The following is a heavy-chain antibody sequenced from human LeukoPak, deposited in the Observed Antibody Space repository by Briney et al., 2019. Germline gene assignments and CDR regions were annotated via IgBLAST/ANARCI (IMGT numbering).Heavy chain of an antibody. V-gene: IGHV4-59*01. Sequence: SETLSLTCTVSGGSISSYYWSWIRQPPGKGLEWIGYIYYSGSTNYNPSLKSRVTISVDTSKNQFSLKLSSVTAADTAVYYCARILDYGVDYWGQGTLVTVSS. CDR2: IYYSGST. CDR1: GGSISSYY. D-gene: IGHD4-17*01. J-gene: IGHJ4*02. CDR3: ARILDYGVDY.